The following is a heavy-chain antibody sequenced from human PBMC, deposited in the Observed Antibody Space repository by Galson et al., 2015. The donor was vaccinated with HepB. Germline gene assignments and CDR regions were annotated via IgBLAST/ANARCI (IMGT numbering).Heavy chain of an antibody. D-gene: IGHD2-8*01. Sequence: SLRLSCAASGFTFSNHGMHWVRRAPGKGLEWVAVISYNGSSEYYADSVKGRFTISRDNSKNTLYLQMNSLRAEDTAVYYCASGYCTNDLCYTGGFDYWGQGTLVTVSS. J-gene: IGHJ4*02. CDR2: ISYNGSSE. CDR1: GFTFSNHG. V-gene: IGHV3-30-3*01. CDR3: ASGYCTNDLCYTGGFDY.